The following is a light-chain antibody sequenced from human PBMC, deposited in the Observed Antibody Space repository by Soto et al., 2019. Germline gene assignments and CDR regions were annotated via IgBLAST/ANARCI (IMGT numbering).Light chain of an antibody. J-gene: IGKJ2*01. V-gene: IGKV3-15*01. CDR1: QSVSSN. CDR2: VAS. CDR3: QQYINWPRT. Sequence: EIVMTQSPATLSVSPGETATLSCRASQSVSSNLAWYQQKPGQAPRLLIYVASTRATGIPARFPGSGSGTEFTLTISSLQSEDFAVYYCQQYINWPRTFGQGTKLQIK.